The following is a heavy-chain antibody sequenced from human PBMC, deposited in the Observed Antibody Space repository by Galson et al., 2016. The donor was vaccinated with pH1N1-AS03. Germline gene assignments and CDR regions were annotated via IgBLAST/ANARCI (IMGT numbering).Heavy chain of an antibody. D-gene: IGHD6-13*01. CDR3: ARGPVSYSNYWFPPPDY. J-gene: IGHJ4*02. CDR2: ISGNGVST. CDR1: GFTFSSYA. V-gene: IGHV3-64*01. Sequence: SLRLSCGASGFTFSSYAMYWVRQAPGKGLEYVSAISGNGVSTYYANSVKGRFTISRDNSKNTLYLQMGSLRAEDMAVYYCARGPVSYSNYWFPPPDYWGQGTLVTVSS.